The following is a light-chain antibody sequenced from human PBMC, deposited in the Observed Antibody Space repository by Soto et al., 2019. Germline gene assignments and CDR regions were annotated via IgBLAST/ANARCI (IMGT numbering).Light chain of an antibody. CDR1: QSVSSSY. CDR3: QRYGSSRT. J-gene: IGKJ1*01. V-gene: IGKV3-20*01. Sequence: EIVLTQSPGTLSLSPGERATLSCRASQSVSSSYLAWYQQKPGQAPRLLIYGASSRATGIPDRFSGSGSGTDFTLTISRLEPEDFAVYLCQRYGSSRTFGQGTEVEIK. CDR2: GAS.